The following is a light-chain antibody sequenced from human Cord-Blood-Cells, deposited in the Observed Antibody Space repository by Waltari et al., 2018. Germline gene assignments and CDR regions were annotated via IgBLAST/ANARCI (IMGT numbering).Light chain of an antibody. CDR2: AAS. V-gene: IGKV1-39*01. CDR1: QSISSY. CDR3: QQSYSTPYT. Sequence: DIQLTQSPSSLSPSVGDRVTITCRASQSISSYLNWYQQKPGKAPNLLMYAASSLQSGVPSKFSGRAAGTDFTFAISSLRPEDVATYYSQQSYSTPYTSGQGTKLEIK. J-gene: IGKJ2*01.